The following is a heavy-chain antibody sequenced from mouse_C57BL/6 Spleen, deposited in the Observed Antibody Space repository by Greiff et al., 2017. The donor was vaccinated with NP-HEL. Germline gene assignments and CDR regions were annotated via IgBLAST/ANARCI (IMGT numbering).Heavy chain of an antibody. V-gene: IGHV1-63*01. J-gene: IGHJ3*01. D-gene: IGHD2-1*01. Sequence: QVQLQQSGAELVRPGTSVKMSCKASGYTFTNYWIGWAKQRPGHGLEWIGDIYPGGGYTNYNEKFKGKATLTAGKSSSTAYMQFSSLTSEDSAIYYCASYGNYEWFAYWGQGTLVTVSA. CDR3: ASYGNYEWFAY. CDR1: GYTFTNYW. CDR2: IYPGGGYT.